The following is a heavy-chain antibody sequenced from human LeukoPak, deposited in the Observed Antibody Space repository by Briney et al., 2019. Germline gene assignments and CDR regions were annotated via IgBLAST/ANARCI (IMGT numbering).Heavy chain of an antibody. D-gene: IGHD2-8*01. CDR1: GGSISSYY. V-gene: IGHV4-4*07. CDR2: IYTSGST. CDR3: ARDSRYCTNGVCYSRHDY. Sequence: PSETLSLTCTVSGGSISSYYWSWIRQPAGKGLEWIGRIYTSGSTNYNTSLKSRVTMSVDTSKNQFSLKLSSVTAADTAVYYCARDSRYCTNGVCYSRHDYWGQGTLVTVSS. J-gene: IGHJ4*02.